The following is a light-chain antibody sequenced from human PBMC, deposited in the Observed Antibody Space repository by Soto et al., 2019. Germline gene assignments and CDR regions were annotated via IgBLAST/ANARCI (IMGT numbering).Light chain of an antibody. CDR3: SSHAGNNNYV. V-gene: IGLV2-8*01. Sequence: QSALTQPPSASGSPGQSVAISCTGTGSDVGGQNYVSWYQQHPGKAPKLIIYAVTERPSGVPDRFSGSKSGNTASLTVSGLQTEDEADYYCSSHAGNNNYVFGTGTKVTVL. J-gene: IGLJ1*01. CDR1: GSDVGGQNY. CDR2: AVT.